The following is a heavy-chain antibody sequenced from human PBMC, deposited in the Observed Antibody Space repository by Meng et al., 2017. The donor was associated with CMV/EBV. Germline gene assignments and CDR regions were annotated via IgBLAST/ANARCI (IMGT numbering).Heavy chain of an antibody. V-gene: IGHV4-61*01. CDR3: ARDNLGGSYDY. Sequence: CTVSGGSVSSNNYYWTWIRQPPGKGLEWIGYIYKSGSTNYNPSLKSRVTISADTSKNQFSLKLSSVAAADPAVYYCARDNLGGSYDYWGQGTLVTVSS. CDR1: GGSVSSNNYY. J-gene: IGHJ4*02. CDR2: IYKSGST. D-gene: IGHD1-26*01.